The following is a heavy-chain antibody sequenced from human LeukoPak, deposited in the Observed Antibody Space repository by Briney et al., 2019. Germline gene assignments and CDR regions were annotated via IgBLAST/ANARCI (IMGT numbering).Heavy chain of an antibody. V-gene: IGHV3-30-3*01. CDR1: GFTFSSYA. J-gene: IGHJ4*02. Sequence: GGSLRLSCAASGFTFSSYAMHWVRQAPGKGLEWVAVISYDGSNKYYADSVKGRFTISRDNSKNTLYLQMNSLRAEDTAVYYCARDSWGSGWYYFDYWGQGTRVTVSS. CDR3: ARDSWGSGWYYFDY. D-gene: IGHD6-19*01. CDR2: ISYDGSNK.